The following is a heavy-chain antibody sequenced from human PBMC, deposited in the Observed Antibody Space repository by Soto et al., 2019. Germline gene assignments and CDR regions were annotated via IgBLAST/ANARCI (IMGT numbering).Heavy chain of an antibody. V-gene: IGHV3-23*01. CDR3: AKIYDFWSGYPNYFDY. CDR2: ISGSGGST. J-gene: IGHJ4*02. D-gene: IGHD3-3*01. Sequence: PGGSLRLSCAASGFTFSSYAMSWVHQAPGKGLEWVSAISGSGGSTYYADSVKGRFTISRDNSKNTLYLQMNSLRAEDTAVYYCAKIYDFWSGYPNYFDYWGQGTLVTVSS. CDR1: GFTFSSYA.